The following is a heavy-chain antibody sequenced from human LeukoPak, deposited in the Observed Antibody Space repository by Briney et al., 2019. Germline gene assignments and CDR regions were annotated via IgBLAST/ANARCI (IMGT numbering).Heavy chain of an antibody. D-gene: IGHD3-10*01. CDR2: IWYDGSNK. V-gene: IGHV3-33*01. J-gene: IGHJ6*02. CDR1: GFAFSSYG. Sequence: PGGSPRLSCAASGFAFSSYGMHWVRQAPGKGLEWVALIWYDGSNKYYADSVKGRFTISRDSSKNTLYLEMSSLRAEDTAVYFCARERTLYVSGSGYGMDVWGQGTRSPSP. CDR3: ARERTLYVSGSGYGMDV.